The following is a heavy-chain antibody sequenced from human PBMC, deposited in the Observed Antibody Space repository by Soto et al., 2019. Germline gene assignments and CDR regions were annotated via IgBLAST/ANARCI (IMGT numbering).Heavy chain of an antibody. J-gene: IGHJ3*02. V-gene: IGHV1-3*01. CDR1: GYTFTSYA. CDR2: INAGNGNT. D-gene: IGHD3-9*01. Sequence: ASVKVSCKASGYTFTSYAMHWVRQAPGQRLEWMGWINAGNGNTKYSQKFQGRVTITRDTSASTAYMELSSLRSEDTAVYYCAREQKRYYDILTGYDAFDIWGQGTMVTVSS. CDR3: AREQKRYYDILTGYDAFDI.